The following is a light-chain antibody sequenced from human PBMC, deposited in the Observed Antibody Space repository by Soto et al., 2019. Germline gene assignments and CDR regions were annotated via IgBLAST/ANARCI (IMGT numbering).Light chain of an antibody. J-gene: IGKJ5*01. CDR2: GAS. CDR1: QSVSSN. CDR3: QQYNNWPRT. Sequence: EIVLTQSPGTLSLSPGERATLSCRASQSVSSNLAWYQQKPGQAPRLLIYGASTRATGIPARFSGSGSGTDFTLTISRLEPEDFAVYYCQQYNNWPRTFGQGTRLEIK. V-gene: IGKV3D-15*01.